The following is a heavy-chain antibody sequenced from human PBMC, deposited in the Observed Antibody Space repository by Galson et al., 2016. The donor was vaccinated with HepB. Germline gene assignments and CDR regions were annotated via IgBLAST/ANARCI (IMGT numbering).Heavy chain of an antibody. V-gene: IGHV3-48*02. CDR3: AKDLGFLEWLFFDYYYYYGMDV. CDR2: ISTGSTTI. CDR1: GFSISSYS. Sequence: SLRLSCAASGFSISSYSMNWVRQAPGKGPEWVSYISTGSTTIYYADSVKGRFTISRDNAKNSLYLQMNRLRDEDTAVYYCAKDLGFLEWLFFDYYYYYGMDVWGQGTTVTVSS. J-gene: IGHJ6*02. D-gene: IGHD3-3*01.